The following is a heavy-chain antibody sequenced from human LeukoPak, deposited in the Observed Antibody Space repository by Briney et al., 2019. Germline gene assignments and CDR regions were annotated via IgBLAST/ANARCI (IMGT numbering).Heavy chain of an antibody. Sequence: SETLSLTCAVSGYSISSGYYWGWIRQPPGKGLEWIGSIYHSGSTYYNPSLKSRVTISVDTSKNQFSLKLSSVTAADTAVYYCARQDIAVVPAAIAWFDPWGQGTLVTVSS. D-gene: IGHD2-2*01. CDR3: ARQDIAVVPAAIAWFDP. CDR2: IYHSGST. J-gene: IGHJ5*02. V-gene: IGHV4-38-2*01. CDR1: GYSISSGYY.